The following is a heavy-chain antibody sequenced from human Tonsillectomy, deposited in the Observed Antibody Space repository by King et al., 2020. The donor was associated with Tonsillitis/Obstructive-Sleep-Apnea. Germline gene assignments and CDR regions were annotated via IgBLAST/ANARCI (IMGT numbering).Heavy chain of an antibody. CDR1: GGSISSSNW. Sequence: VQLQESGPGLVKPSGTLSLTCAVSGGSISSSNWWSWVRQHPGKGLEWIGKIYHSGSTDYNPSLTSRVTISVDKSKNHFSLRLSSVTAADTAVYYCARGYCSSPSCHGDDAFDIWGQGTKVTVSS. J-gene: IGHJ3*02. V-gene: IGHV4-4*02. CDR3: ARGYCSSPSCHGDDAFDI. D-gene: IGHD2-2*01. CDR2: IYHSGST.